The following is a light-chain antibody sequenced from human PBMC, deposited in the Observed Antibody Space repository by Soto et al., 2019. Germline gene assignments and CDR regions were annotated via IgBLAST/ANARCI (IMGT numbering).Light chain of an antibody. CDR3: QHYNSYSEA. Sequence: DIQMTQYPSTLSGSVGDRVTITCGASQTISSWLAWYQQKPGKAPKLLIYKASTLKSGVPSRLRGSGSGTELTLTISSMKTDDFETYYCQHYNSYSEAFGQGTKVDIK. V-gene: IGKV1-5*03. CDR1: QTISSW. CDR2: KAS. J-gene: IGKJ1*01.